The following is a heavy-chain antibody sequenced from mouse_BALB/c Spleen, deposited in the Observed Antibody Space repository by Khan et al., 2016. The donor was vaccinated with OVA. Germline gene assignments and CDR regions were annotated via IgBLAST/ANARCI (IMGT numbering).Heavy chain of an antibody. D-gene: IGHD2-3*01. CDR3: TRDGYSPWFVY. CDR2: IDPENGNT. J-gene: IGHJ3*01. Sequence: EVQLQESGAELVRPGALVKLSCKASGFNIKDYYIHWVKQRPEQGLEWIGWIDPENGNTIYDPKFQGKATITADTSSNTAYLQLSSLTSADTAVYYCTRDGYSPWFVYWGQGTLVTVSA. V-gene: IGHV14-1*02. CDR1: GFNIKDYY.